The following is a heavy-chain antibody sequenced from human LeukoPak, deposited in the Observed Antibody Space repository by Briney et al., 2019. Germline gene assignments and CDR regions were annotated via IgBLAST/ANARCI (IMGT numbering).Heavy chain of an antibody. CDR1: GGSISSYY. Sequence: SETLSLTCTVSGGSISSYYWSWIRQPPGKGLEWIVYIYYSGSTSYNPSLKSRVTISVDTSKNQFSLKLRSVTAADTAVYYCARYSGSYPHDAFEIWGQGTMVTVSS. CDR3: ARYSGSYPHDAFEI. D-gene: IGHD1-26*01. V-gene: IGHV4-59*01. J-gene: IGHJ3*02. CDR2: IYYSGST.